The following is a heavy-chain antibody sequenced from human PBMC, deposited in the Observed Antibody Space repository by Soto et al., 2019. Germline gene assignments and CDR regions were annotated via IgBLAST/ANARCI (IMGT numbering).Heavy chain of an antibody. Sequence: VQLLESGGGLVQPGGSLRLSCAASGFTFSSYAMSWVRQAPGKGLEWVAVISYDGSNKYYADSVKGRFTISRDNSKNTLYLQMNSLRAEDTAVYYCARVHFDYWGQGTLVTVSS. CDR3: ARVHFDY. CDR1: GFTFSSYA. CDR2: ISYDGSNK. J-gene: IGHJ4*02. V-gene: IGHV3-30-3*01.